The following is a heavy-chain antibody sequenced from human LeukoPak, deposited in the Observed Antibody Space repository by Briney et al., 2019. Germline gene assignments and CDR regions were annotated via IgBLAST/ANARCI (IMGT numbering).Heavy chain of an antibody. D-gene: IGHD2-2*01. CDR1: GGSISSYY. J-gene: IGHJ6*03. CDR2: IYYSGST. V-gene: IGHV4-59*01. Sequence: SETLSLTCTVSGGSISSYYWSWIRQPPGKGLEWIGYIYYSGSTNYNPSLKSRVTISVDTSKNQFSLKLGSVTAADTAVYYCASNTHCSSTSCQAFYMDVWGKGTTVTISS. CDR3: ASNTHCSSTSCQAFYMDV.